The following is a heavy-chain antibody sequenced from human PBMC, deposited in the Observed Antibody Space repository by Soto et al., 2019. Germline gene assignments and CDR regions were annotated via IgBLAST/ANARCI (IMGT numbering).Heavy chain of an antibody. D-gene: IGHD1-1*01. Sequence: EVQLVESGGGLVQPGGSLRLSCAASGFTFSSYRMSWVRQAPGKGLEWVANIKQDGSEKYYVDSVKGRFTISRDNAKNSLYLQMNSLRAEDTAVYYCARDSPGTTFPDYWGQGTLVTVSS. CDR1: GFTFSSYR. CDR2: IKQDGSEK. CDR3: ARDSPGTTFPDY. J-gene: IGHJ4*02. V-gene: IGHV3-7*04.